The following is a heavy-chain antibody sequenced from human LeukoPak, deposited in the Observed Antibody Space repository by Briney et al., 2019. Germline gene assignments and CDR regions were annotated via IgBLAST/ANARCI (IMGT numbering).Heavy chain of an antibody. CDR2: IYYSGST. Sequence: SETLSLTCTVSGGSISSYYWSWIRQPPGKGLEWIGYIYYSGSTNYNPSLKSRVIISIDTSKNQFSLKLSSVTAADTAVYYCATGRSIAYFDLWGRGTLVTVSS. CDR1: GGSISSYY. CDR3: ATGRSIAYFDL. V-gene: IGHV4-59*08. J-gene: IGHJ2*01. D-gene: IGHD3-3*02.